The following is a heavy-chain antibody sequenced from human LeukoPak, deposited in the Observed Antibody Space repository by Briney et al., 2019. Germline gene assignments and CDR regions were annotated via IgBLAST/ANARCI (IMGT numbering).Heavy chain of an antibody. CDR3: ARDGLWIQNAFDI. V-gene: IGHV4-59*12. Sequence: PSETLSLTCTVSGDSISSDYWSWIRQPPGKGLEWIGYIYYSGRTTYNPSLKSRVTISVDTSKNQFSLKLNSVTAADTAVYYCARDGLWIQNAFDIWGQGAMVTVSS. J-gene: IGHJ3*02. CDR1: GDSISSDY. CDR2: IYYSGRT. D-gene: IGHD5-18*01.